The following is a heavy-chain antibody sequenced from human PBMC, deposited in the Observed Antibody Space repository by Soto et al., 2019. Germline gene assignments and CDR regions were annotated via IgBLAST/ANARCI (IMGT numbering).Heavy chain of an antibody. CDR1: GFIFSNFD. V-gene: IGHV3-13*01. D-gene: IGHD3-10*01. CDR3: VRGLPGGFDP. CDR2: IGFAGDT. Sequence: GGSLRLSCGASGFIFSNFDMHWVRQTTEKGLEWVSGIGFAGDTNYSGSVKGRFAISRENAKNSLFLQMNSLRVGDTAVYYCVRGLPGGFDPWGQGTLVTVSS. J-gene: IGHJ5*02.